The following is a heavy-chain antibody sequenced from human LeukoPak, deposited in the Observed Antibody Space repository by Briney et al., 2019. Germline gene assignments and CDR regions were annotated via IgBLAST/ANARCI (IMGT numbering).Heavy chain of an antibody. D-gene: IGHD5-12*01. CDR2: IKEDGSAK. V-gene: IGHV3-7*01. Sequence: PGGSLRLPCAASGFTFSSYSMIWVRQAPGKGLEWVANIKEDGSAKYYVDSVKGRFTISRDNAKNSLYLQMNNLSAEDTAVYYCVRDSPGYGAYDFDWGQGTLVTVSS. CDR1: GFTFSSYS. CDR3: VRDSPGYGAYDFD. J-gene: IGHJ4*02.